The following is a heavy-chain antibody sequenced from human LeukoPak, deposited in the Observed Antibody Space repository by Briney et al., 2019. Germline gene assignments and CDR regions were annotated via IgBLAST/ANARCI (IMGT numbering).Heavy chain of an antibody. CDR2: INPNSGGT. J-gene: IGHJ6*03. D-gene: IGHD6-13*01. Sequence: GASVKVSCKASGYTFTGYYMHWVRQAPGQGLEWMGWINPNSGGTNYAQKFQGRVTMTRDTSISTAYMELSRLRSDDTAVYYCARGGVSQLVPYYMDVWGKGTTVTVSS. V-gene: IGHV1-2*02. CDR1: GYTFTGYY. CDR3: ARGGVSQLVPYYMDV.